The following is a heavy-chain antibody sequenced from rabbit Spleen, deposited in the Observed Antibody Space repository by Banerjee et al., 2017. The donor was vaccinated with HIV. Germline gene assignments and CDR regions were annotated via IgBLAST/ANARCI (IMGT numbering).Heavy chain of an antibody. Sequence: QSLEESGGDLVKPGASLTLTCTASGVSFSSNSYMCWVRQAPGKGLEWIACIDSGSSGFTYFASWAKGRFTISKTSSTTVTLQMTSLTAADTATYFCARGSATMTMVITGYYFNLWGQGTLVT. J-gene: IGHJ4*01. D-gene: IGHD2-1*01. CDR1: GVSFSSNSY. V-gene: IGHV1S40*01. CDR3: ARGSATMTMVITGYYFNL. CDR2: IDSGSSGFT.